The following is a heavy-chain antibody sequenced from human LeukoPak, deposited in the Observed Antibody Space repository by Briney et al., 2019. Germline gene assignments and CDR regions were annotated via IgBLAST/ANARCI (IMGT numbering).Heavy chain of an antibody. D-gene: IGHD2-2*01. CDR3: ARESGYCSSTSCYYPSPSNWFDP. J-gene: IGHJ5*02. V-gene: IGHV3-30*04. CDR2: ISYDGSNK. Sequence: GGSLRLSCAASGFTFSSYAMHWVRQAPGKGLEWVAVISYDGSNKYYADSVKGRFTISRDNSKNTLYLQMNSLRAEDTAVYYCARESGYCSSTSCYYPSPSNWFDPWGQGTLVTVSS. CDR1: GFTFSSYA.